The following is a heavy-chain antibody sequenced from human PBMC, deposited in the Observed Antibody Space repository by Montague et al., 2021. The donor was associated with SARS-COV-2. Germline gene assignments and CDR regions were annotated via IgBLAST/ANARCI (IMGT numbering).Heavy chain of an antibody. CDR1: GGSISSTSFF. D-gene: IGHD6-19*01. J-gene: IGHJ4*02. Sequence: SETLSLTCSVSGGSISSTSFFWAWIRQPPGKGLEWVGSMYSSGTTYYNPSLESRVTIPGDTSRNQLSVRLSSVTAADTAVYYCARSTSGWFIYWGQGTLVTVSS. CDR3: ARSTSGWFIY. V-gene: IGHV4-39*01. CDR2: MYSSGTT.